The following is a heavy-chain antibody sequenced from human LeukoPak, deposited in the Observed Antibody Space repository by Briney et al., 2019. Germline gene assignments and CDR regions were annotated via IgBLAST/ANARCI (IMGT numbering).Heavy chain of an antibody. D-gene: IGHD2-21*01. V-gene: IGHV4-39*01. Sequence: KTSETLSLTCTVSGGSISSSSYYWGWIRQPPGKGLEWIGSIYYSGSTYYNPSLKSRVTISVDTSKNQFSLKLSSVTAADTAVYYCARHLGAYCGGDCYSTHPLHDAFDIWGQGTMVTVSS. CDR2: IYYSGST. J-gene: IGHJ3*02. CDR3: ARHLGAYCGGDCYSTHPLHDAFDI. CDR1: GGSISSSSYY.